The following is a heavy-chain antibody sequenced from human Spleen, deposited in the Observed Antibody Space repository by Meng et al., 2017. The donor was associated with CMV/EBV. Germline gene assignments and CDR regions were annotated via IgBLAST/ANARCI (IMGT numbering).Heavy chain of an antibody. J-gene: IGHJ5*02. D-gene: IGHD6-19*01. CDR2: INHSGST. V-gene: IGHV4-34*01. CDR3: ARGLFGTVAGNWFDP. Sequence: VYGGYFSGYDWSWIRQPPGKGLEWIGEINHSGSTHYNPSLKSRVTISIDTSKNQFSLKLSSVTAADTAVYYCARGLFGTVAGNWFDPWGQGTLVTVSS. CDR1: GGYFSGYD.